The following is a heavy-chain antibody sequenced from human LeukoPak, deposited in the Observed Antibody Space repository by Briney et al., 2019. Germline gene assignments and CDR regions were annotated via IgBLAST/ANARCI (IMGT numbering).Heavy chain of an antibody. Sequence: GGSLRLSCAASGFTFSSYGMSWVRQAPGKGLEWVSAISGSGGSTYYADSVTGRFTISRDNSKNTLYLQMNSLRAEDTAVYYCAPLEQAAGLRYWGQGTLVTVSS. CDR2: ISGSGGST. J-gene: IGHJ4*02. CDR3: APLEQAAGLRY. D-gene: IGHD6-13*01. CDR1: GFTFSSYG. V-gene: IGHV3-23*01.